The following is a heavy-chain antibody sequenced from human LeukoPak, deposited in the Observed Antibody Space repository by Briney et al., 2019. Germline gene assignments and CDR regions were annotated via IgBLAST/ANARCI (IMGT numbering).Heavy chain of an antibody. CDR3: ARGRHFDGSGYFDS. CDR1: GGSINSYY. CDR2: IYYTGNT. V-gene: IGHV4-59*01. J-gene: IGHJ4*02. Sequence: PSETLSLTCTVSGGSINSYYWSRIRHPPGKGLEWIGYIYYTGNTNYNPSLKSRVTISVDTSKNQFSLSLSSLTAADMAVYYCARGRHFDGSGYFDSWGQGTLVTVSS. D-gene: IGHD3-22*01.